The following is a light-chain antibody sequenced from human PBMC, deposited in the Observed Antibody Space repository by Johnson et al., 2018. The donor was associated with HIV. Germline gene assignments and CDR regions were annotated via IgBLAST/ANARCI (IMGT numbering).Light chain of an antibody. CDR1: SSNIGNNY. J-gene: IGLJ1*01. CDR3: GTWDSSLSADV. Sequence: QSVLTQPPSVSAAPGQKVTISCSGSSSNIGNNYVSWYRQLPGTAPKLLIYENNKRPSGIPDRFSGSKSGTSATLDITGLQTGDEADYYCGTWDSSLSADVFGPGTKVTVL. CDR2: ENN. V-gene: IGLV1-51*02.